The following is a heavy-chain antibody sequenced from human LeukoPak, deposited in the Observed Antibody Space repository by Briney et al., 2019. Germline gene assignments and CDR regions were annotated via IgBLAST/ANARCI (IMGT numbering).Heavy chain of an antibody. J-gene: IGHJ4*02. CDR2: IYYSGST. CDR3: ARHVRRSYALDY. Sequence: SETLSLTCTVSGGSISIFYWSWIRQPPGKGLEWIGYIYYSGSTNYNPSLKSRVTISVDTSKNQFSLKLSSVTAADTAVYYCARHVRRSYALDYWGQGTLVTVSS. CDR1: GGSISIFY. D-gene: IGHD1-26*01. V-gene: IGHV4-59*01.